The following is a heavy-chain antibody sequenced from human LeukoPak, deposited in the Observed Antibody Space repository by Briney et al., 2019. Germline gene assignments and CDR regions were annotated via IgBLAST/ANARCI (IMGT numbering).Heavy chain of an antibody. CDR1: GFTVSSNY. Sequence: QPGGSLRLSCAASGFTVSSNYMSWVRQAPGKGLEWVAVISYDGSNKYYADSVKGRFTISRDNSKNTLYLQMNSLRAEDTAVYYCAKSRITMIGWSAFDIWGQGTMVTVSS. D-gene: IGHD3-22*01. CDR2: ISYDGSNK. CDR3: AKSRITMIGWSAFDI. V-gene: IGHV3-30*18. J-gene: IGHJ3*02.